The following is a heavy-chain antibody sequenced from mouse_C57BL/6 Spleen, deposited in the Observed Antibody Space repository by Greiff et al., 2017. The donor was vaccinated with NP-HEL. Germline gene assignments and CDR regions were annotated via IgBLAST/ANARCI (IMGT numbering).Heavy chain of an antibody. V-gene: IGHV1-69*01. CDR3: ARSNYGSSQGYFDV. J-gene: IGHJ1*03. CDR1: GYTFTSYW. Sequence: VQLQQPGAELVMPGASVKLSCKASGYTFTSYWMHWVKQRPGQGLEWIGEIDPSDSYTNYNQKFKGKSTLTVDKSSSTAYMQLSSLTSEDSAVYYCARSNYGSSQGYFDVWGTGTTVTVSS. CDR2: IDPSDSYT. D-gene: IGHD1-1*01.